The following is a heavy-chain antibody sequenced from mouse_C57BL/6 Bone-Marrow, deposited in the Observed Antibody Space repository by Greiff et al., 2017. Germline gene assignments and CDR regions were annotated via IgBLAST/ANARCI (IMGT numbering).Heavy chain of an antibody. CDR3: ATGDY. V-gene: IGHV1-50*01. Sequence: QVQLQQPGAELVKPGASVKLSCKASGYTFTSYWMQWVKQRPGQGLEWIGEIDPSDSYTNNNQKFKGKATLTVDTSSSTAYMQLSSLTSEDSAVYYCATGDYWGQGTTLTVSS. J-gene: IGHJ2*01. CDR2: IDPSDSYT. CDR1: GYTFTSYW.